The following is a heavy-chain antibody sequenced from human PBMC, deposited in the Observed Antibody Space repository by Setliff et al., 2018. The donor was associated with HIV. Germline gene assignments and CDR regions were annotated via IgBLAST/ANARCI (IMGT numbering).Heavy chain of an antibody. J-gene: IGHJ4*02. Sequence: QAGGSLRLSCAASGFTFSSYTMNWVRQAPGRGLEWVSFIGKAGTKYYTDSVKGRFTISRDSAKNSLYLQMNSLRAEDTAIYYCARVLENSGSDYWGQGTLVTVSS. V-gene: IGHV3-48*01. CDR1: GFTFSSYT. D-gene: IGHD6-19*01. CDR2: IGKAGTK. CDR3: ARVLENSGSDY.